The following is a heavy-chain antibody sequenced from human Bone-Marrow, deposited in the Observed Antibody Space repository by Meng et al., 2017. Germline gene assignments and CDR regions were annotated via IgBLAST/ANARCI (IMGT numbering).Heavy chain of an antibody. CDR1: GYTFTDYY. Sequence: ASVKVSCKASGYTFTDYYVHWVRQAPGQGLEWMGRIDPDSGDTDFEQKFQGRVTLTRVTSITTVYMEVSSLRSEDTAVYYCARGLLAGEALPWGQGTLVTVSS. CDR2: IDPDSGDT. V-gene: IGHV1-2*06. D-gene: IGHD4-17*01. CDR3: ARGLLAGEALP. J-gene: IGHJ5*02.